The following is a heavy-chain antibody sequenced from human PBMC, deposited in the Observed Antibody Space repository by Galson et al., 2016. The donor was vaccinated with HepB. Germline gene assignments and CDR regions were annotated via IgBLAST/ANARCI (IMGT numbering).Heavy chain of an antibody. CDR1: GFTFSSYG. D-gene: IGHD2-2*01. CDR2: IWYDGSNK. J-gene: IGHJ6*02. CDR3: ARDGLYCGSTSCYLDV. V-gene: IGHV3-33*01. Sequence: LRLSCAASGFTFSSYGMHWVRQAPGKGLEWVAVIWYDGSNKYYADSVKGRFTISRDNSKNTLYLQMNSLRTEDTAVYYCARDGLYCGSTSCYLDVWGQGTTVTVSS.